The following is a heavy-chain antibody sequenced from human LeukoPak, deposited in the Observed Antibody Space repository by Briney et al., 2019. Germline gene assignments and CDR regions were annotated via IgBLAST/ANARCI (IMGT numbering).Heavy chain of an antibody. J-gene: IGHJ4*02. V-gene: IGHV1-18*01. CDR1: GYTFTSHV. CDR2: ISSYNGNT. Sequence: ASVKVSCKASGYTFTSHVLNWVRQAPGQGLEWMGWISSYNGNTYYAQDFQGRVTLTTDTSTSTVYMGLRSLTSDDTAVYYCARWSGSGDDSNYFDYWGQGTLVTVSS. CDR3: ARWSGSGDDSNYFDY. D-gene: IGHD5-12*01.